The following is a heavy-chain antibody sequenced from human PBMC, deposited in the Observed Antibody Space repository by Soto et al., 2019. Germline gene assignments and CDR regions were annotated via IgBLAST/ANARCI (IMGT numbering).Heavy chain of an antibody. Sequence: EVHLVESGGGLVTPGGSLRLSCAASGFTFTAAWIHWVRQAPGKGLEWVGRIKTKTDGGAADYAAPVKGRFTISRDDSQNTLYLQMNSLKTEDTAVYYCTTDGAHQDGRGNRYEGAYWGHGSLVTVSS. D-gene: IGHD3-22*01. CDR1: GFTFTAAW. J-gene: IGHJ4*03. V-gene: IGHV3-15*07. CDR2: IKTKTDGGAA. CDR3: TTDGAHQDGRGNRYEGAY.